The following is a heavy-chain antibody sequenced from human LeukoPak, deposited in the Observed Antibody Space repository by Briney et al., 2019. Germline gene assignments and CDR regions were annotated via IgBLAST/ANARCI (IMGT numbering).Heavy chain of an antibody. CDR2: ISGSGSST. V-gene: IGHV3-23*01. CDR3: VTCRSRPTRYRFDY. Sequence: GGSLRLSCAASGFTFSNYWMSWVRQAPGKGLEWVSAISGSGSSTYYADSVKGRFTISRDNSKNTLYLHMNSLRDEDTAVYYFVTCRSRPTRYRFDYWGQGTLVTVSS. CDR1: GFTFSNYW. D-gene: IGHD5-12*01. J-gene: IGHJ4*02.